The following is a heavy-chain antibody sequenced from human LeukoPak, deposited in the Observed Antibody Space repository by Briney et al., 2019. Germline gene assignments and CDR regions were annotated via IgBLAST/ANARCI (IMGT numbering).Heavy chain of an antibody. J-gene: IGHJ5*02. CDR1: GFXFSNYW. V-gene: IGHV3-7*05. D-gene: IGHD5-24*01. Sequence: GGSLRLSCAASGFXFSNYWIIWVRQAPGKGLEWVGNIKQDGSEKRYADSVRGRFTISRDSAQTSLYLQMNSLRAGDTAVYYCARASDPWLQLTWGQGTLVTVSS. CDR2: IKQDGSEK. CDR3: ARASDPWLQLT.